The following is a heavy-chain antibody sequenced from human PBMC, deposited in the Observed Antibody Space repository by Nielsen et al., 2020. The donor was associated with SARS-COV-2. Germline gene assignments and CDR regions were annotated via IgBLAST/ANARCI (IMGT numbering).Heavy chain of an antibody. J-gene: IGHJ4*02. CDR2: IYYSGST. V-gene: IGHV4-59*01. D-gene: IGHD6-13*01. Sequence: AETLSLTSPVSGGSITSYYGSWNRQPPGKGLEWRGYIYYSGSTNYNPSLKSRVTISVDTSKNQFSLKLSSVTAADTAVYYCARVRVAAAAGGPFDYWGQGTLVTVSS. CDR3: ARVRVAAAAGGPFDY. CDR1: GGSITSYY.